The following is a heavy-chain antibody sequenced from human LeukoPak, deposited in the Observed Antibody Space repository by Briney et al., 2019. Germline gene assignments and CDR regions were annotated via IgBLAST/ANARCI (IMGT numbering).Heavy chain of an antibody. CDR3: ARQVTRGWYGKDFDY. V-gene: IGHV1-18*01. CDR2: ISAYNGNT. D-gene: IGHD6-19*01. CDR1: GYTFTSYG. Sequence: GASVTVSCKASGYTFTSYGISCVRQAPGQGLEWMGWISAYNGNTNYAQKLQGRVTMTTDTSTSTAYMELRSLRSDDTAVYYCARQVTRGWYGKDFDYWGQGTLVTVSS. J-gene: IGHJ4*02.